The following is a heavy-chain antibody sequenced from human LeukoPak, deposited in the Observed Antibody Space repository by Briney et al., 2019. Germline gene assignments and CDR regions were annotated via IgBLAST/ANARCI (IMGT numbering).Heavy chain of an antibody. D-gene: IGHD4-17*01. V-gene: IGHV3-21*01. CDR3: ARELITYGDYPYYFDY. Sequence: PGGSLRLSCAASGSTFSNYNMNWVRQAPGKGLEWVSSIGSSSSYISYADSVKGRFTISRDNAKNSLYLQMNSLRAEDTAVYFCARELITYGDYPYYFDYWGQGTLVTVSS. J-gene: IGHJ4*02. CDR2: IGSSSSYI. CDR1: GSTFSNYN.